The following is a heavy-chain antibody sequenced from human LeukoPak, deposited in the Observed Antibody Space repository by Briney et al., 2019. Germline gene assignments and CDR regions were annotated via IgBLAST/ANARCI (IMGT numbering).Heavy chain of an antibody. CDR3: ARGSHYYDSSGYYAAGY. J-gene: IGHJ4*02. Sequence: GGSLRLSCAASRFTFSSYWMSWVRQAPGKGLEWVANIKQDGSEKYYVDSVKGRFTISRDNAKNSLYLQMNSLRAEDTAAYYCARGSHYYDSSGYYAAGYWGQGTLVTVSS. D-gene: IGHD3-22*01. V-gene: IGHV3-7*04. CDR2: IKQDGSEK. CDR1: RFTFSSYW.